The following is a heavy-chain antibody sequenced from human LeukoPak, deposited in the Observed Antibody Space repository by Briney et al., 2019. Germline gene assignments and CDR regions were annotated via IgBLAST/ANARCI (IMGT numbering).Heavy chain of an antibody. CDR1: GFTFSNAW. J-gene: IGHJ4*02. V-gene: IGHV3-15*01. Sequence: TGGSLRLSCAASGFTFSNAWMTWVRQAPGKGLEWVGRIKSKTDGGTTDYAAPAKGRFTISRDDSKNTLYLQMNSLRTEDTALYFCTAELRWQLPSFDYWGQGTLVTVSS. D-gene: IGHD2-15*01. CDR2: IKSKTDGGTT. CDR3: TAELRWQLPSFDY.